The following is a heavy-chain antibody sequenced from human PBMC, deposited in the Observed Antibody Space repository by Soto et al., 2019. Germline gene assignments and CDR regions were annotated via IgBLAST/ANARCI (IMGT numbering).Heavy chain of an antibody. CDR3: ARLADCSNNICSYGMDV. CDR1: GFTFSDYY. CDR2: ISSISTYA. J-gene: IGHJ6*02. Sequence: GGSLRLSCAASGFTFSDYYMSWVRQAPGKGLEWVSYISSISTYANYADSVKGRFTISRDNAKNSLDLQMNSLRDDDTALYYCARLADCSNNICSYGMDVWGQGTTVTVSS. D-gene: IGHD4-4*01. V-gene: IGHV3-11*06.